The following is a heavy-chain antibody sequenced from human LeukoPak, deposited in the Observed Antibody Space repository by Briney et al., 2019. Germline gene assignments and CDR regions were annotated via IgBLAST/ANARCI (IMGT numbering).Heavy chain of an antibody. CDR3: ARDLGDGDYDNDY. Sequence: GGSLRLSCAASGFTFSSYSMNWVRQAPGKGLEWVSYISSSSSTIYYADSVKGRFTISRDDAKNSLYLQMNSLRAEDTAVYYCARDLGDGDYDNDYWGQGTLVTVSS. D-gene: IGHD4-17*01. V-gene: IGHV3-48*04. J-gene: IGHJ4*02. CDR1: GFTFSSYS. CDR2: ISSSSSTI.